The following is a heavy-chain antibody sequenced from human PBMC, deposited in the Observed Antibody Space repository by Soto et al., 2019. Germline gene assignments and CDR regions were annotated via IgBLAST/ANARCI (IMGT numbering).Heavy chain of an antibody. D-gene: IGHD4-17*01. CDR2: IYYSGST. J-gene: IGHJ4*02. CDR3: ARDGTTVTTAIDY. Sequence: QVQLQESGPGLVKPSETLSLTCTVSGGSVSSGSYYWSWIRQPPGKGLEWIGYIYYSGSTNYNPSPKGRVTISVDTSKNQSSLKLSSVTAADTAVYYCARDGTTVTTAIDYWGQGTLVTVSS. CDR1: GGSVSSGSYY. V-gene: IGHV4-61*01.